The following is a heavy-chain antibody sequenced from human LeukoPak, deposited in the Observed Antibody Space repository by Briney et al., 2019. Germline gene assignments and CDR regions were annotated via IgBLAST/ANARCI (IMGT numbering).Heavy chain of an antibody. CDR2: IIPIFGTA. CDR3: ARDGPMAAAGTGY. V-gene: IGHV1-69*13. J-gene: IGHJ4*02. Sequence: SVKVSCKASGGTFSSYAISWVRQAPGQGLEWMGGIIPIFGTANYAQKFQGRVTITADESTSTAYMELSSLRSEDTAVYYCARDGPMAAAGTGYWGRGTLVTVSS. CDR1: GGTFSSYA. D-gene: IGHD6-13*01.